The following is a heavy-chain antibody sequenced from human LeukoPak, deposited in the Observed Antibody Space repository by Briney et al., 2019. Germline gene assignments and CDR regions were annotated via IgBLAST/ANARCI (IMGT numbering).Heavy chain of an antibody. V-gene: IGHV3-48*03. D-gene: IGHD2-15*01. CDR3: ARVLRYCSGGNCYSGGLGYMDV. J-gene: IGHJ6*03. CDR1: GFTFSSYE. CDR2: ISSSGSTI. Sequence: GGSLRLSCAASGFTFSSYEMNRVRQAPGKVLEWVSYISSSGSTIYYADSVKGRFTISRDNAKNSLYLQMNSLRAEDTAVYYCARVLRYCSGGNCYSGGLGYMDVWGKGTTVTISS.